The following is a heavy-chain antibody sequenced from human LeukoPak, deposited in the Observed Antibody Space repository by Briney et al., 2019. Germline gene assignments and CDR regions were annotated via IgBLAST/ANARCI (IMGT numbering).Heavy chain of an antibody. J-gene: IGHJ6*04. D-gene: IGHD3-10*01. Sequence: GGALRLSCVASGFTLSSYSMNWVRQAPGKGLEWVSSISSSSSYIYYADSVRGRFTISRDNAKNSLYLQMNSLRAEDTAVYYCARIDYYGSGSSLGNHYGMDVWGKRTTVTVSS. CDR3: ARIDYYGSGSSLGNHYGMDV. V-gene: IGHV3-21*01. CDR1: GFTLSSYS. CDR2: ISSSSSYI.